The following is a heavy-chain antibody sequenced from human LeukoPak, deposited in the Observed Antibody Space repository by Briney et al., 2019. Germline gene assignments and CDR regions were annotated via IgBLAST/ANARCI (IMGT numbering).Heavy chain of an antibody. CDR2: INPSSGYT. CDR3: ARDDCRGGSCYAGNL. V-gene: IGHV1-46*01. D-gene: IGHD2-15*01. Sequence: ASVKVSCKASGYTFTSHYVHWVRQAPGQGLEWMGIINPSSGYTSCAKKFRARVTMTRDTSTSTVYMELSSLRSEDTAVYYCARDDCRGGSCYAGNLWGRGTLVTVSS. CDR1: GYTFTSHY. J-gene: IGHJ2*01.